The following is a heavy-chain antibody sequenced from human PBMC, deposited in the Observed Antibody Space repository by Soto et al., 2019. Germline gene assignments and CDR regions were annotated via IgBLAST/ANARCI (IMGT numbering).Heavy chain of an antibody. D-gene: IGHD3-22*01. CDR2: IHWNDDK. V-gene: IGHV2-5*01. CDR1: GFSLSVYGVR. CDR3: AHTKDSSGFLTS. Sequence: SGPTLVNPTQTLTLTCSFSGFSLSVYGVRVIWFRQPPGETLEWLALIHWNDDKRYSPYLKSRLTITKDTSKNQVVLTLTNLDPLDTGTYFCAHTKDSSGFLTSWDQGILVTVSS. J-gene: IGHJ5*02.